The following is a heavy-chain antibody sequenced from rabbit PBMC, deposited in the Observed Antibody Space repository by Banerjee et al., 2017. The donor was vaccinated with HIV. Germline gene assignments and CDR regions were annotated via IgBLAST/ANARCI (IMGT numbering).Heavy chain of an antibody. CDR2: IGTGSGTT. J-gene: IGHJ4*01. Sequence: QEQLEESGGDLVKPGASLTLTCTASGFSFSSGQYMSWVRQAPGKGLEWIACIGTGSGTTYYATWAKGRFTISKTSSTTVTLQMTILTAADTATYFCARGDGGNRGFNLWGPGTLVTVS. CDR1: GFSFSSGQY. D-gene: IGHD4-2*01. V-gene: IGHV1S45*01. CDR3: ARGDGGNRGFNL.